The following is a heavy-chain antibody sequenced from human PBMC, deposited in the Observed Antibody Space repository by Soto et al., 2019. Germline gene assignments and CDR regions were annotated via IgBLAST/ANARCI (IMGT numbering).Heavy chain of an antibody. CDR1: GFTFDDYA. V-gene: IGHV3-9*01. J-gene: IGHJ3*02. CDR3: AKVPLKGSSSLNAFDI. CDR2: ISWKSGSI. D-gene: IGHD6-13*01. Sequence: GGSLRLSCAASGFTFDDYAMHWVRQAPGKGLEWVSGISWKSGSIGYADSVKGRFTISRDNAKNSLYLQMNSLRAEDTALYYCAKVPLKGSSSLNAFDIWGQGTMVTVSS.